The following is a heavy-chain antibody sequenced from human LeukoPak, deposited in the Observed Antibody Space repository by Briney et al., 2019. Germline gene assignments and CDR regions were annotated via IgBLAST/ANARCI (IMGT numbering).Heavy chain of an antibody. Sequence: GGSLRLSCEASGFTFGSHAMYWARQAPGKGLEWVAGIFGSGGSPHYADPVKGRYTISRDNSRNTVYLQTNSLRAEDTAVYYCGKTTVGYSSGQKPAWPVDYWGQGTLVTVSS. V-gene: IGHV3-23*01. CDR3: GKTTVGYSSGQKPAWPVDY. D-gene: IGHD5-18*01. CDR2: IFGSGGSP. J-gene: IGHJ4*02. CDR1: GFTFGSHA.